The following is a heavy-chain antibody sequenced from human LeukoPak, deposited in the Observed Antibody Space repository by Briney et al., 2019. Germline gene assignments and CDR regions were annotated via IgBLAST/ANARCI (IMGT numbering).Heavy chain of an antibody. Sequence: GGSLRLSCAASGFTFSSYGMHWVRQAPGKGLEWVAVISYDGSNKYYADSVKGRFTISRDNSKNTMYLQMNSLRAEDTAAYYCAKDSPYCSGGSCYSGFMDYWGQGTLVTVSS. CDR1: GFTFSSYG. D-gene: IGHD2-15*01. V-gene: IGHV3-30*18. CDR3: AKDSPYCSGGSCYSGFMDY. CDR2: ISYDGSNK. J-gene: IGHJ4*02.